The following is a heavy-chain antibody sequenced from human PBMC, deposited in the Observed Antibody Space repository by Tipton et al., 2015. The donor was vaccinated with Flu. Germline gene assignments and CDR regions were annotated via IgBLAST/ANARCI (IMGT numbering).Heavy chain of an antibody. CDR3: ATGVHYYDRGDHYYYGMDV. CDR2: IIPILGIA. D-gene: IGHD3-22*01. J-gene: IGHJ6*02. V-gene: IGHV1-69*09. Sequence: QLVQSGAEVKKPGSSVKVSCKASGGTFSSYAISWVRQAPGQGLEWMGRIIPILGIANYAQKFQGRVTITADKSTSTAYMELSSLRSEDTAVYYCATGVHYYDRGDHYYYGMDVWGQGTTVTVSS. CDR1: GGTFSSYA.